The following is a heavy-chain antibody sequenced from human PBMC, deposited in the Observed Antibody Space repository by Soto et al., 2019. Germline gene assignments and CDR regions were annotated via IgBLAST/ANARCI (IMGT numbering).Heavy chain of an antibody. CDR3: ARHGYYDILTGYPWRYAFDI. V-gene: IGHV4-39*01. Sequence: SETLSLTCTVSGGSISSSSYYWGWIRQPPGKGLEWIGSIYYSGSTYYNPSLKSRVTISVDTSKNQFSLKLSSVTAADTAVYYCARHGYYDILTGYPWRYAFDIWGQGTMVS. CDR1: GGSISSSSYY. D-gene: IGHD3-9*01. CDR2: IYYSGST. J-gene: IGHJ3*02.